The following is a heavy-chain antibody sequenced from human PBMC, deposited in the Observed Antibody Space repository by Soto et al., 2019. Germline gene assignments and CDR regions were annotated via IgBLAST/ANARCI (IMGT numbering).Heavy chain of an antibody. J-gene: IGHJ4*02. Sequence: ATLSLTCAVYGGSFSGYYWSWIRQPPGKGLEWIGEINHSGSTNYNPSLKSRVTISVDTYKNQFSLKLSSVTAADTAVYYCARGSTILLLWCPDRTGFDYWGQGTLVTVSS. CDR3: ARGSTILLLWCPDRTGFDY. CDR1: GGSFSGYY. V-gene: IGHV4-34*01. D-gene: IGHD2-21*01. CDR2: INHSGST.